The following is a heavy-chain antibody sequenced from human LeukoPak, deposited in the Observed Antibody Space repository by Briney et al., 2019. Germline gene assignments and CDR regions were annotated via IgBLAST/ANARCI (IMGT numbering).Heavy chain of an antibody. CDR1: GFTFSSYS. D-gene: IGHD2-2*01. Sequence: GGSLRLSCAASGFTFSSYSMNWVRQAPGKGLEWVSYINTYSNTTYYADSVKGRFTISRDNAESSLYLQMNSLRAEDTAVYYCARSLLCTRTTCSIRGFDYWGQGTLVTVSS. CDR3: ARSLLCTRTTCSIRGFDY. V-gene: IGHV3-48*04. CDR2: INTYSNTT. J-gene: IGHJ4*02.